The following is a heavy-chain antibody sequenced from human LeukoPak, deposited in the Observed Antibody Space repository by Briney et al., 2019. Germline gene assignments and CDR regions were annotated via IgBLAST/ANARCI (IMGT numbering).Heavy chain of an antibody. CDR1: GFTFSSYG. V-gene: IGHV3-30*02. CDR3: ARPMIVGKWGAFDI. D-gene: IGHD3-22*01. Sequence: PGGSLRLSCAASGFTFSSYGMYWVRQAPGRGLQWVAFIPYDGSNKYYADSVKGRFTISRDNSKNTLYLQMNSLRAEDTAVYYCARPMIVGKWGAFDIWGQGTMVTVSS. CDR2: IPYDGSNK. J-gene: IGHJ3*02.